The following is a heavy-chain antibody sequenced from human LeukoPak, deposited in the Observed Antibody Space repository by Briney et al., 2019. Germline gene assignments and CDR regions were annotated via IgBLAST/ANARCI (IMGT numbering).Heavy chain of an antibody. CDR2: IYHSGST. D-gene: IGHD6-6*01. J-gene: IGHJ4*02. CDR3: ARHRDYSSSDY. Sequence: PSETLSLTCAVSGYSIRSGYYWGWIRQPPGKGLEWIGSIYHSGSTYYNPSLKSRVTISVDTSKNQFSLKLSSVTAADTAVYYCARHRDYSSSDYWGQGTLVTVSS. CDR1: GYSIRSGYY. V-gene: IGHV4-38-2*01.